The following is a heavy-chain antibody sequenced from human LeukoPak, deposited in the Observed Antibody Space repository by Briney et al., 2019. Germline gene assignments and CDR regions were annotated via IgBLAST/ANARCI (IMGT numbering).Heavy chain of an antibody. Sequence: ASVKVSCKACGYTFTVYYMHWVRQAPGQGLEWMGWINPNSGGTNYEQKFQGRVTMTRDTSISTAYMELRSLRPDDTAVYYCARGRITMVRGVPHAFDIWGQGTMVTVSS. D-gene: IGHD3-10*01. CDR1: GYTFTVYY. CDR2: INPNSGGT. V-gene: IGHV1-2*02. J-gene: IGHJ3*02. CDR3: ARGRITMVRGVPHAFDI.